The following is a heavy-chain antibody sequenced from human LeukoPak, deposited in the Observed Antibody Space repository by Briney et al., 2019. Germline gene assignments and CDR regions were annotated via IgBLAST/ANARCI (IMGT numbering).Heavy chain of an antibody. J-gene: IGHJ6*04. V-gene: IGHV4-34*01. CDR2: INHSEGT. D-gene: IGHD3-9*01. Sequence: SETLSLTCAVYGGSFSGYYWSWIRQPPGKGLEWIGEINHSEGTNYNPSLKSRVTISVDTSKNQFSLELSSVTAADTAVYYCARGDRGYDILTGYYRRPGSYGMDVWGKGTTVTVSS. CDR3: ARGDRGYDILTGYYRRPGSYGMDV. CDR1: GGSFSGYY.